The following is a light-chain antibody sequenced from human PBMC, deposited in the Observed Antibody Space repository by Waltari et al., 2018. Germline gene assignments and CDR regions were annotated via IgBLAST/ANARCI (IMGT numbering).Light chain of an antibody. J-gene: IGLJ2*01. CDR3: QVWDDTDDHPV. CDR1: NIRDKT. CDR2: DTT. V-gene: IGLV3-21*03. Sequence: SYVLTQPPSVSVAPGKTARISCAGQNIRDKTVYWYQQKPGQAPVVVIYDTTVRPSGSPDRISGSDPATLTIARVEAGDEADYYCQVWDDTDDHPVFGGGTRLTVL.